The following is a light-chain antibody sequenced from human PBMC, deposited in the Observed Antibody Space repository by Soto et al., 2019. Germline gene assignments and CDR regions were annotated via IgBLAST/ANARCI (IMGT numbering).Light chain of an antibody. CDR1: QSVSTN. V-gene: IGKV3D-15*01. Sequence: EIVVTQFPATLSESPGERVTLSCRASQSVSTNLAWYQQRRGEAPRLLIFDASARAVDIPGRFSGSGSGTEFTLTISSLQPEDFAVYFCHSYDKWPPGAFGQGTKVDIK. J-gene: IGKJ1*01. CDR2: DAS. CDR3: HSYDKWPPGA.